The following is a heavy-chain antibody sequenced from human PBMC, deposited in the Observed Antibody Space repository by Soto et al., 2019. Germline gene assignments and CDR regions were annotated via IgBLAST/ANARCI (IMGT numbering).Heavy chain of an antibody. CDR1: GFTFINAC. CDR2: IKSITDGGTT. V-gene: IGHV3-15*07. CDR3: ATSGYYDSSGYFHPGG. J-gene: IGHJ4*02. Sequence: EVQLVQSGGGLVKPGGSLRLTCAASGFTFINACMNWVRQAPGKGLEWVGRIKSITDGGTTDYTAPVKGRFTISRDDSKNTIYLQMNSLKTEDTALYYCATSGYYDSSGYFHPGGWGQGTLVTVSS. D-gene: IGHD3-22*01.